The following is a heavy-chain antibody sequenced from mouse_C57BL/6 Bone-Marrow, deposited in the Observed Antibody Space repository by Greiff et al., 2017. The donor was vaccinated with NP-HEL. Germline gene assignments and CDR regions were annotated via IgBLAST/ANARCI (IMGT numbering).Heavy chain of an antibody. V-gene: IGHV1-50*01. J-gene: IGHJ2*01. CDR2: IDPSDSYT. Sequence: QVQLQQPGAELVKPGASVKLSCKASGYTFTSYWMQWVKQRPGQGLEWIGEIDPSDSYTNYNQKFKGTATLTVDTSSSTAYMQLSSLTSEDSAVYYCARSPLWLRHYFDYWGQGTTLTVSS. CDR1: GYTFTSYW. CDR3: ARSPLWLRHYFDY. D-gene: IGHD2-2*01.